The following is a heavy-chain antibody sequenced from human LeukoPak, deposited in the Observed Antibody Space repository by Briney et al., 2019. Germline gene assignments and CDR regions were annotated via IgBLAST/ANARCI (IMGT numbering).Heavy chain of an antibody. Sequence: ASVKVSCKASRYTFTGYYMHWVRQAPGQGLEWMGWINPNSGGTNYAQKFQGRVTMTRDTSISTAYMELSRLRSDDTAVYYCASFYCSSTSCYTDFDYWGQGTLVTVSS. CDR3: ASFYCSSTSCYTDFDY. V-gene: IGHV1-2*02. CDR1: RYTFTGYY. D-gene: IGHD2-2*02. CDR2: INPNSGGT. J-gene: IGHJ4*02.